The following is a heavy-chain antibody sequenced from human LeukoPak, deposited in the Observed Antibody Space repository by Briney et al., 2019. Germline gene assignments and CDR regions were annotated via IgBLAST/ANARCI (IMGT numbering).Heavy chain of an antibody. Sequence: RRGSLRLSCAAPGFAFSSHWMTWVRQAPGKGLEWGASLNEDGGKISYVGSVKGRFTISRDNAQNSLYLQMNSLTAEDTAVYYCARAVTSMDGYWGQGTLVTVSS. CDR3: ARAVTSMDGY. V-gene: IGHV3-7*03. D-gene: IGHD5-18*01. J-gene: IGHJ4*02. CDR1: GFAFSSHW. CDR2: LNEDGGKI.